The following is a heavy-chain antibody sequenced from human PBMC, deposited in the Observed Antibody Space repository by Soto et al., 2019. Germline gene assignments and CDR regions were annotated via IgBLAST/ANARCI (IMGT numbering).Heavy chain of an antibody. CDR3: ARGKGDSSSWPGGFDR. J-gene: IGHJ5*02. Sequence: ASVKVSCKASGYTFTSYGISWVRQAPGQGLEWMGWISAYNGNTNYAQKLQGRVTMTTDTSTSTAYMELRSLRSEDTAVYYCARGKGDSSSWPGGFDRWGQGTLVTVSS. D-gene: IGHD6-13*01. CDR2: ISAYNGNT. CDR1: GYTFTSYG. V-gene: IGHV1-18*01.